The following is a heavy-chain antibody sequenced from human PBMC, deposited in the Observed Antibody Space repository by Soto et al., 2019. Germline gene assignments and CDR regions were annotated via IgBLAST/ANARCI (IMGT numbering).Heavy chain of an antibody. CDR3: EKSAPMDAGDKYYYDF. CDR2: IIPFFGTA. V-gene: IGHV1-69*13. Sequence: SVKVSRKASGDTYSPFGIRWVRQASGQGREWMGGIIPFFGTARYSQKFEDRITITADESTNTVHMDLRSQTSEDTPIYLCEKSAPMDAGDKYYYDFWGQGALVTVSS. D-gene: IGHD4-17*01. J-gene: IGHJ4*02. CDR1: GDTYSPFG.